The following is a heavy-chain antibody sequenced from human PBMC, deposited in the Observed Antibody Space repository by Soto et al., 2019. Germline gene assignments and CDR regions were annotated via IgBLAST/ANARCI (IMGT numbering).Heavy chain of an antibody. CDR1: GFSFGTYV. CDR2: ISGGGGRV. Sequence: EVQLLESGGGMVEPRGSLKLSCAASGFSFGTYVMNWVRQAPGKGLEWVSGISGGGGRVYSADSVKGRFTISRDNSRNTLYLQMNSLTAEDTAIYYCAMTRLYDTGTNDYHRDALDIWGQGTQVTVSS. CDR3: AMTRLYDTGTNDYHRDALDI. V-gene: IGHV3-23*01. J-gene: IGHJ3*02. D-gene: IGHD3-22*01.